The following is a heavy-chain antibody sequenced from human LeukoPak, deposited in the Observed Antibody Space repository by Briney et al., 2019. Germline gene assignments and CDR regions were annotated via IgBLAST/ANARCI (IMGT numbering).Heavy chain of an antibody. V-gene: IGHV1-18*01. CDR1: GYTFTSYG. CDR2: ISTYNGNT. CDR3: ARGRGAGHFDY. Sequence: ASVKVSCKASGYTFTSYGINWVRQAPGQGLEWMGWISTYNGNTNYAQKLQGRVAMTTDTSTTTAYMELSSLRSEDTAVYYCARGRGAGHFDYWGQGTLVTVSS. J-gene: IGHJ4*02.